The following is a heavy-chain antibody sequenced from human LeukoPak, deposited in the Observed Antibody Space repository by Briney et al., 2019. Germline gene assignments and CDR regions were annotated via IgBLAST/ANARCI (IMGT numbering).Heavy chain of an antibody. J-gene: IGHJ5*02. CDR2: INPNSGGT. D-gene: IGHD6-13*01. CDR3: AREMSSSWYVWIDP. CDR1: GYTFTGYY. V-gene: IGHV1-2*02. Sequence: ASVKVSCKASGYTFTGYYMHWVRRAPGQGLEWMGWINPNSGGTNYAQKFQGRVTMTRDTSISTAYMELSRLRSDDTAVYYCAREMSSSWYVWIDPWGQGTLVTVSS.